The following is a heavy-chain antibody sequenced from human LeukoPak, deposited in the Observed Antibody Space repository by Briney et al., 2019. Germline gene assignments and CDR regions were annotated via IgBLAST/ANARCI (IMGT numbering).Heavy chain of an antibody. D-gene: IGHD6-13*01. CDR1: GGSISGYY. CDR2: IYHSGST. J-gene: IGHJ4*02. Sequence: SETLSLTCTVSGGSISGYYWSWIRQPPGKGLEWIGYIYHSGSTNYNPSLKSRVTMSVDTSKNQFSLKLTSVTAADTAVYYCARAAAGTSSRLFDYWGQGTLVTVSS. V-gene: IGHV4-59*08. CDR3: ARAAAGTSSRLFDY.